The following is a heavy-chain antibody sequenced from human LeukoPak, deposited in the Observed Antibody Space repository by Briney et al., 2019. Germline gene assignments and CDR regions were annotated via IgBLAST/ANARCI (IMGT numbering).Heavy chain of an antibody. CDR2: IYYSGST. Sequence: SETLSLTCSVSGGSISSRNYYWGWIRQPPGKGLEWIGSIYYSGSTYYNPSLKSRVTISVDTSKNQFSLKLSSVTAADTAVYYCARRQYCGGDCYHGGFDYWGQGTQVTVSS. D-gene: IGHD2-21*02. J-gene: IGHJ4*02. CDR3: ARRQYCGGDCYHGGFDY. V-gene: IGHV4-39*01. CDR1: GGSISSRNYY.